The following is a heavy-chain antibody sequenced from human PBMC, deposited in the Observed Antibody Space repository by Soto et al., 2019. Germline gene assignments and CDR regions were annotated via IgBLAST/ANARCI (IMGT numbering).Heavy chain of an antibody. CDR3: AKFVAVFSVGSCYFLSYYYYYMDV. CDR2: ISGSGGST. Sequence: PGGSLRLSCAASGFTFSSYAMSWVRQAPGKGLEWVSDISGSGGSTYYADYVKGRFTISRDNSKNTLYLQMNSLRAEDTAVYYCAKFVAVFSVGSCYFLSYYYYYMDVWGKGTTVTVSS. CDR1: GFTFSSYA. V-gene: IGHV3-23*01. D-gene: IGHD2-15*01. J-gene: IGHJ6*03.